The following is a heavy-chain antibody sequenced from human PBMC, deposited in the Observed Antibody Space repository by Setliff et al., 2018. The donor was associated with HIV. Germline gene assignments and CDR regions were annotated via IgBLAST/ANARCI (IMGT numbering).Heavy chain of an antibody. CDR1: GGSISSHY. CDR3: ARDLEFSSPFDAFDI. D-gene: IGHD6-6*01. J-gene: IGHJ3*02. Sequence: SETLSLTCTVSGGSISSHYWSWIRQPPGKGLEWIGSIYYSGSTNYNPSLKSRVTITVDTSKNQFSLKLSSVTAADTAVYYCARDLEFSSPFDAFDIWGQGTMVTVSS. CDR2: IYYSGST. V-gene: IGHV4-59*11.